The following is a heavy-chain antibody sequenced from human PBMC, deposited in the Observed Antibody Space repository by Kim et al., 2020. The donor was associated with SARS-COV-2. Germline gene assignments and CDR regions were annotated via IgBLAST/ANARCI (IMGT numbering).Heavy chain of an antibody. CDR3: ARGYSSSWYWAFDI. D-gene: IGHD6-13*01. CDR2: IGTAGDT. Sequence: GGSLRLSCAASGFTFSSYAMHWVCQATGKGLEWVSAIGTAGDTYYPGSVKGRFTISRENAKNSLYLQMNSLRAGDTAVYYCARGYSSSWYWAFDIWGQGTMVTVSS. J-gene: IGHJ3*02. V-gene: IGHV3-13*01. CDR1: GFTFSSYA.